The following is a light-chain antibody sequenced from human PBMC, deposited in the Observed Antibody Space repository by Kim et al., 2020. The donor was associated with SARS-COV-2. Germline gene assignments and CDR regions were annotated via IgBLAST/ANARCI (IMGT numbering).Light chain of an antibody. V-gene: IGKV3-20*01. CDR1: ESVDSSK. Sequence: EIVLTQSPGTLSSSPGETATFSCRASESVDSSKLAWYQQEPGQAPRLLIFGASSRATGIPDRFSGSGSGTDFTLTISRLEPEDFAVYYCQQFGGSPPITFGQGTRLEIK. CDR3: QQFGGSPPIT. CDR2: GAS. J-gene: IGKJ5*01.